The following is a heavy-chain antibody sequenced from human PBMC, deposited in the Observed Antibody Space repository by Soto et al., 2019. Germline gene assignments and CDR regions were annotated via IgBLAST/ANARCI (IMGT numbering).Heavy chain of an antibody. CDR3: AKGYDIVVVPAATNFDY. Sequence: GGSLRLSCAASGFTFSSYGMHWVRQAPGKGLEWVAVISYDGSNKYYADSVKGRFTISRDNSKNTLYLQMNSLRAEDTAVYYCAKGYDIVVVPAATNFDYWGQGTLVTVSS. CDR1: GFTFSSYG. CDR2: ISYDGSNK. D-gene: IGHD2-2*01. J-gene: IGHJ4*02. V-gene: IGHV3-30*18.